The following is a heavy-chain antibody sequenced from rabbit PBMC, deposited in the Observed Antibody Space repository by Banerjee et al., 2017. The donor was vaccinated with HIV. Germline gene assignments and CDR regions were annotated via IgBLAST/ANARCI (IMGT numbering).Heavy chain of an antibody. Sequence: QEQLEESGGDLVKPGASLTLTCTASGFSFNNNYVMCWVRQAPGKGLEWIACINSNTGNTVFPGWAKRPIPHSKTLSATGTPQITKLATAGTATYFCGRGVGNSVWGDLWGPGTLVTVS. CDR2: INSNTGNT. V-gene: IGHV1S45*01. D-gene: IGHD4-1*01. CDR3: GRGVGNSVWGDL. J-gene: IGHJ6*01. CDR1: GFSFNNNYV.